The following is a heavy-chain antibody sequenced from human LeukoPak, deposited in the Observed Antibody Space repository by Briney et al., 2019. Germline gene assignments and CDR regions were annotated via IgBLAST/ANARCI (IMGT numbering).Heavy chain of an antibody. D-gene: IGHD6-13*01. CDR3: ARGRGAYSSSWRRYYYGMDV. CDR2: INHSGST. Sequence: KPSETLSLTCAAYGGSFSGHYWSWIRQPPGKGLERTGEINHSGSTNYNPSLKSRVTISVDTSKNQFSLELSSVTAADTAVYYCARGRGAYSSSWRRYYYGMDVWGQGTTVTVSS. V-gene: IGHV4-34*01. J-gene: IGHJ6*02. CDR1: GGSFSGHY.